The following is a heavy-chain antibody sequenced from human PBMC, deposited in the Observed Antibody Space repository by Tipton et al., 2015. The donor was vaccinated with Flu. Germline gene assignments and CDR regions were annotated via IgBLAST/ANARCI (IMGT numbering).Heavy chain of an antibody. Sequence: GEALGSSYYWAWIRQPPGRGLEWIGNIHTSAGTYYNPSLKSRVTISVDTAKNQFSQRLSSVTAADTAVYYCARSTYYYGSGSSDYWGQGTLVTVSS. D-gene: IGHD3-10*01. CDR1: GEALGSSYY. CDR3: ARSTYYYGSGSSDY. J-gene: IGHJ4*02. V-gene: IGHV4-38-2*01. CDR2: IHTSAGT.